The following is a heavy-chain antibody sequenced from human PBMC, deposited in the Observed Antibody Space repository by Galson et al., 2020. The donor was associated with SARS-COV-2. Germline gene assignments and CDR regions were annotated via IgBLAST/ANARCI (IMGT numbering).Heavy chain of an antibody. Sequence: SQTLSPTCAVYGGSFRGYYWSWIRQPPGKGLEWIGEIKHSGSTNNNPSLKSRVTMSVDMSKNQFSLKLRSVTAADTAVYYCARNKFYYGMDVWGQGTTVTVAS. J-gene: IGHJ6*02. CDR2: IKHSGST. CDR1: GGSFRGYY. CDR3: ARNKFYYGMDV. V-gene: IGHV4-34*01.